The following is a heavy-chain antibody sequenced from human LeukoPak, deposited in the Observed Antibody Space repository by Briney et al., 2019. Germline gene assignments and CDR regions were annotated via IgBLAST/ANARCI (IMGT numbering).Heavy chain of an antibody. D-gene: IGHD5-24*01. CDR1: GVTLRIYL. V-gene: IGHV3-74*01. CDR3: IRNAWMASTPLDY. J-gene: IGHJ4*02. Sequence: GGSLRLSCAAPGVTLRIYLMQWVRQAPGKGLVWVSRVSNDGSSTTYADSVKGRFTLSRYNTKNTPSLQMNSLSAEDTAVYYFIRNAWMASTPLDYWGQGTLVTVSS. CDR2: VSNDGSST.